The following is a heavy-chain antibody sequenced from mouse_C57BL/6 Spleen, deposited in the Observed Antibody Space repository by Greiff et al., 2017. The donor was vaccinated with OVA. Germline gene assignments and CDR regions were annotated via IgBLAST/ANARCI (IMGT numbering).Heavy chain of an antibody. D-gene: IGHD1-1*01. Sequence: QVQLQQPGAELVKPGASVKLSCKASGYTFTSYWMHWVKQRPGRGLEWIGRIDPNSGGTKYNEKFKSKATLTVDKPSSTAYMQLSSLTSEDSAVYYCARPPFTTVVATDYYAMDYWGQGTSVTVSS. V-gene: IGHV1-72*01. J-gene: IGHJ4*01. CDR2: IDPNSGGT. CDR1: GYTFTSYW. CDR3: ARPPFTTVVATDYYAMDY.